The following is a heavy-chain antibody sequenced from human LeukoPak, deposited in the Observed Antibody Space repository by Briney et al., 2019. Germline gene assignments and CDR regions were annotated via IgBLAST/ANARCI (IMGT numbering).Heavy chain of an antibody. CDR3: ARGGDTMIFGYFDY. J-gene: IGHJ4*02. V-gene: IGHV3-30*02. Sequence: GGSLRLSCAASGFTFSSSGMHWVRQAPGRGLEWVAFIRNDETNTYYADSVKGRFTISRDNSKNTLYLQMNSLRAEDTAVYYCARGGDTMIFGYFDYWGQGTLVTVSS. D-gene: IGHD3/OR15-3a*01. CDR2: IRNDETNT. CDR1: GFTFSSSG.